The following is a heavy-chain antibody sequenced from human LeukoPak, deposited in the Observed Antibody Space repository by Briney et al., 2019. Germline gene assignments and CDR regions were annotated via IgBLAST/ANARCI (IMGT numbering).Heavy chain of an antibody. CDR1: GGSFSGYY. D-gene: IGHD4-17*01. J-gene: IGHJ4*02. Sequence: SETLSLTCAVYGGSFSGYYWSWIRQPPGKGLEWIGYIYYSGSTNYNPSLKSRVTISVDTSKNQFSLKLSSVTAADTAVYYCARADYGDEEYYFDYWGQGTLVTVSS. V-gene: IGHV4-59*01. CDR2: IYYSGST. CDR3: ARADYGDEEYYFDY.